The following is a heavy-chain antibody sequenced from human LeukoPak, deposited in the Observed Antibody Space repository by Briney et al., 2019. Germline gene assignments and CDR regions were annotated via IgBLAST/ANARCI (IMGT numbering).Heavy chain of an antibody. V-gene: IGHV3-49*04. CDR2: IRSKAYGGTT. CDR3: TRVDVSVAGIAYFDY. Sequence: GGSLRLSCPASGFTFGDYAMSWVRQAPGKGREWVGFIRSKAYGGTTEYAASVKGRFTISRDDSKSTAYLQMNSLKTEDTAVYYCTRVDVSVAGIAYFDYWGQGTLVTVSS. CDR1: GFTFGDYA. J-gene: IGHJ4*02. D-gene: IGHD6-19*01.